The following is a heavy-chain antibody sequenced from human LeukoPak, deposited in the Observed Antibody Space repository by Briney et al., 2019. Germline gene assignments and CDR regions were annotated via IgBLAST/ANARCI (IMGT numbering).Heavy chain of an antibody. Sequence: GGSLRLSCAASGFIVSSTNRNWVRQAPGKGLEWVSIIYSGDNTYYANSVKGRFTISRDNSKNTVYLQMNSLRAEDTAVYYCARRHASGNNAFDSWGQGTLVTVAS. CDR1: GFIVSSTN. J-gene: IGHJ3*01. V-gene: IGHV3-53*01. CDR3: ARRHASGNNAFDS. D-gene: IGHD3-10*01. CDR2: IYSGDNT.